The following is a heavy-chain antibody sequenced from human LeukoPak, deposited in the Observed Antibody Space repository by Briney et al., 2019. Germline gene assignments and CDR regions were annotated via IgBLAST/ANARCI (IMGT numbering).Heavy chain of an antibody. D-gene: IGHD3-22*01. J-gene: IGHJ5*02. CDR3: ARGDSSGSNWFDP. CDR1: GGSFSGYS. V-gene: IGHV4-34*01. CDR2: INHSGGT. Sequence: SETLSLTCAVYGGSFSGYSWNWIRQPPVKGLEWIGEINHSGGTNYNPSLKSRVTISVDTSKNQFSLKLSSVTAADTAVYYCARGDSSGSNWFDPWGQGTLVTVSS.